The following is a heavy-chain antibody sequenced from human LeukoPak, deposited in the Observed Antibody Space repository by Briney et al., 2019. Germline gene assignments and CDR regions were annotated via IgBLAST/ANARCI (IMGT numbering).Heavy chain of an antibody. CDR1: DNSIINYY. CDR2: IYYSGST. D-gene: IGHD3-22*01. V-gene: IGHV4-59*01. Sequence: SLTLSLTCTVPDNSIINYYCSLIRHPPLKPLEWIGDIYYSGSTNYNPSIKSRVTISVETSKNQFSLKLSSVNAADTAVYYCARKYSSGLDYWGQGTLVTVSS. CDR3: ARKYSSGLDY. J-gene: IGHJ4*02.